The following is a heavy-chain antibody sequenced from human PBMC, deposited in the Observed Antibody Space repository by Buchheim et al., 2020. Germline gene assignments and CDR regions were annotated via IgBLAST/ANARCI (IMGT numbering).Heavy chain of an antibody. V-gene: IGHV4-34*01. J-gene: IGHJ4*02. Sequence: QVQLQQWGAGLLKPSETLSLTCAVYGGSFSGYYWSWIRQPPGKGLEWIGEINHSGGTNYNPSLKSRVTISVDTSKNKSSLKLSSVTAADTAVYYCARGLVRYYYDSSGPVYYFDYWGQGTL. CDR1: GGSFSGYY. D-gene: IGHD3-22*01. CDR2: INHSGGT. CDR3: ARGLVRYYYDSSGPVYYFDY.